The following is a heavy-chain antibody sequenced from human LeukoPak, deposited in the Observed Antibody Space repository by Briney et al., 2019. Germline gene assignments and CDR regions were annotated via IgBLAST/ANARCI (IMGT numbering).Heavy chain of an antibody. V-gene: IGHV3-30-3*01. CDR3: ARDRSGYANDAFDF. J-gene: IGHJ3*01. Sequence: GGSLRLSCVASGFTFSSYAMSWVRQAPGKGLEWVAVLSYGGTNKYYADSVKGRFTISRDNSKNTMFLQMNSLRAEDTAVYHCARDRSGYANDAFDFWGQGTMVTVSS. D-gene: IGHD3-3*01. CDR2: LSYGGTNK. CDR1: GFTFSSYA.